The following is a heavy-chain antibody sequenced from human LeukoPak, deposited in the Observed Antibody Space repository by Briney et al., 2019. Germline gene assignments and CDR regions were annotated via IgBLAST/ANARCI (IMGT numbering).Heavy chain of an antibody. CDR3: ARDFGAPAAIHEYYYYYMDV. CDR2: IYTSGST. Sequence: SETLSLTCTVSGGSISSGSYYWSWIRQPAGKGLEWIGRIYTSGSTNYNPSLKSRVTISVDTSKNQFSLKLSSVTAADTAVYYCARDFGAPAAIHEYYYYYMDVWGKGTTVTVSS. CDR1: GGSISSGSYY. D-gene: IGHD2-2*02. J-gene: IGHJ6*03. V-gene: IGHV4-61*02.